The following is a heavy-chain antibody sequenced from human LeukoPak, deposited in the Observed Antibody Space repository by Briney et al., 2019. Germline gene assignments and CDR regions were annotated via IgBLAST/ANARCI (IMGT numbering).Heavy chain of an antibody. CDR3: ARDRGSYPDPYFDY. CDR1: GFTFSSYG. D-gene: IGHD1-26*01. Sequence: PGRSLRLSCAASGFTFSSYGMHWVRQAPGKGLEWVAVMWYDGSNKYYADSVKGRFTISRDNSKNTLYLQMNSLRAEDTAVYYCARDRGSYPDPYFDYWGQGTLVTVSS. V-gene: IGHV3-33*01. CDR2: MWYDGSNK. J-gene: IGHJ4*02.